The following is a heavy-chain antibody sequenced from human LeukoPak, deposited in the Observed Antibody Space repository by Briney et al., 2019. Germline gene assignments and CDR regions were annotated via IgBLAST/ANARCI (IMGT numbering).Heavy chain of an antibody. Sequence: ASVKVSCKAPGYTFTYYQMHWVRQAPGQGLEWMGIINPSGGRTSSLQKFQGRVSMTRDTSTSTAYMELRSLRSDDTAVYYCARGYNWNYGWFDPWGQGTLVTVSS. CDR2: INPSGGRT. V-gene: IGHV1-46*01. J-gene: IGHJ5*02. CDR3: ARGYNWNYGWFDP. CDR1: GYTFTYYQ. D-gene: IGHD1-7*01.